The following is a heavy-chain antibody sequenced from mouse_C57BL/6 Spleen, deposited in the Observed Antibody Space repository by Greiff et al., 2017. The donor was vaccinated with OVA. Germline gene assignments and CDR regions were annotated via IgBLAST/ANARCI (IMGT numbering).Heavy chain of an antibody. CDR3: ARRYYYGSSSYFDY. V-gene: IGHV5-6*02. CDR2: ISSGGSYT. CDR1: GFTFSSYG. D-gene: IGHD1-1*01. J-gene: IGHJ2*01. Sequence: EVKLVESGGDLVKPGGSLKLSCAASGFTFSSYGMSWVRQTPDKRLEWVATISSGGSYTYYPDSVTGRFTISRENAKNTLYLQMSSLKSEDTAMYYCARRYYYGSSSYFDYWGQGTTLTVSS.